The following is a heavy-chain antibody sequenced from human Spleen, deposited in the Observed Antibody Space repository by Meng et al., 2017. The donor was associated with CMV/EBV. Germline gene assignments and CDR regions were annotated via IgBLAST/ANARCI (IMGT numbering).Heavy chain of an antibody. CDR3: ARVTTVTTNYYYYGMDV. Sequence: GSLRLSCAVYGGSFSGYYWSWIRQPPGKGLEWIGEINHSGSTHYNPSLKSRVTISVDTSKNQFSLKLSSVTAADTAVYYCARVTTVTTNYYYYGMDVWGQGTTVTVSS. CDR2: INHSGST. J-gene: IGHJ6*02. CDR1: GGSFSGYY. V-gene: IGHV4-34*01. D-gene: IGHD4-17*01.